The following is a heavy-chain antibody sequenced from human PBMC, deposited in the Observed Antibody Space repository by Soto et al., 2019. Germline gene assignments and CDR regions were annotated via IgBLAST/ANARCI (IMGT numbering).Heavy chain of an antibody. CDR2: VNPNTGNT. CDR1: GYTFRSYD. J-gene: IGHJ5*01. CDR3: ARAYGAGSFDF. D-gene: IGHD3-10*01. V-gene: IGHV1-8*01. Sequence: QVQLVQSGAEVKKPGASVKVSCTGSGYTFRSYDIHWVRQATGQGLEWMGWVNPNTGNTGYAQKFQGRVTMTRDMSKSSAYMEVNRLTSEDTAIYYCARAYGAGSFDFWGHGTLVYVSS.